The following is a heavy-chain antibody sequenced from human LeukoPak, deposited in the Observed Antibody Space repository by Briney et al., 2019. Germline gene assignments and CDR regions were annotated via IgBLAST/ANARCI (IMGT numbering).Heavy chain of an antibody. D-gene: IGHD6-19*01. Sequence: GGSLRLSCVASGFTFSDAWVTWVRQAPGKGLEWVGRVNSDGGTTDYAAPVKGRFTISRDDSKNTLYLQMNSLKTEDTGVYYCTSYSSGSMVYWGQGTLVTVSS. CDR2: VNSDGGTT. V-gene: IGHV3-15*01. J-gene: IGHJ4*02. CDR1: GFTFSDAW. CDR3: TSYSSGSMVY.